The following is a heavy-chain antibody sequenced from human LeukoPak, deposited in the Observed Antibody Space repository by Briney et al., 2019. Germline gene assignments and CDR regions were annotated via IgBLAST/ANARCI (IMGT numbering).Heavy chain of an antibody. J-gene: IGHJ4*02. CDR3: VRSSYSSGWSYFDY. V-gene: IGHV3-64*04. D-gene: IGHD6-19*01. CDR2: ISSNGATT. Sequence: GGSLRLSCSASGFTFNRFYLHWVRQAPGKGLEFVSHISSNGATTYYADSVKGRFTISRDNSKNSLYLQMNSLRAEDTAVYYCVRSSYSSGWSYFDYWGQGTLVTVSS. CDR1: GFTFNRFY.